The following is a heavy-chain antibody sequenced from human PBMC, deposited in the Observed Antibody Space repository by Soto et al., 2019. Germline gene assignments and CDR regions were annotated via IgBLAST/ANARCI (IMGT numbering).Heavy chain of an antibody. J-gene: IGHJ4*02. Sequence: QVQLVESGGGVVQPGRSLRLCYAASGFTFSSYGMHWVRQAPGKGLEWVAVISYDGSNKYYADSVKGRFTISRDNSKNTLYLQMNSLRAEDTAVYYCAKVGMIGVEAAAPDYWGQGTLVTVSS. CDR1: GFTFSSYG. CDR2: ISYDGSNK. D-gene: IGHD6-13*01. V-gene: IGHV3-30*18. CDR3: AKVGMIGVEAAAPDY.